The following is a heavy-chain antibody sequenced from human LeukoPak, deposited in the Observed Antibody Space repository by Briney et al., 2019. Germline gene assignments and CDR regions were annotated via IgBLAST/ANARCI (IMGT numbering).Heavy chain of an antibody. J-gene: IGHJ6*02. D-gene: IGHD3-16*02. CDR1: GFTFSTYA. CDR2: LSGSGDSA. V-gene: IGHV3-23*01. CDR3: AKGALGYSAYGMDV. Sequence: GGSLRLSCAASGFTFSTYAMNWVRQAPGKGLEWVSTLSGSGDSAYYADSVTGRFTISRDNSKNTPYLQVNSLRVEDTAVYYCAKGALGYSAYGMDVWGQGTTVTVSS.